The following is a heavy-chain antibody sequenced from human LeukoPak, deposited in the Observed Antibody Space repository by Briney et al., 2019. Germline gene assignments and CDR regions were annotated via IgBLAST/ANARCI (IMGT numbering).Heavy chain of an antibody. CDR2: INPNSGVT. J-gene: IGHJ4*02. Sequence: ASVKVSCKASGYTFTSYYMHWVRQAPGQGREWMGWINPNSGVTNYEQKFQGRVTMTRDTSISTAYMELSRLRSDHTAVYHCSRDRRITIFGVVIILGYWGQGTLVTVSS. V-gene: IGHV1-2*02. D-gene: IGHD3-3*01. CDR1: GYTFTSYY. CDR3: SRDRRITIFGVVIILGY.